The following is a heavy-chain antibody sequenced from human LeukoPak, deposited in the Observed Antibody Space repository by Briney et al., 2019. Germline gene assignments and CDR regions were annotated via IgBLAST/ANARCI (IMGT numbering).Heavy chain of an antibody. CDR1: GFTFSSYA. CDR2: ISGSGAGT. Sequence: QSGGSLRLSCAASGFTFSSYAMNWVRQAPGKGLEWVSDISGSGAGTYYADSVKGRFTISRDNSKNTLYLQIYSLRVEDTAVYYCARGATVTARYHFDYWGQGTLITVSS. V-gene: IGHV3-23*01. CDR3: ARGATVTARYHFDY. J-gene: IGHJ4*02. D-gene: IGHD4-11*01.